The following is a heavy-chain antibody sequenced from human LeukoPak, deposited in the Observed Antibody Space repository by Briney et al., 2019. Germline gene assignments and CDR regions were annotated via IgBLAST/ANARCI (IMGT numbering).Heavy chain of an antibody. Sequence: GGSLRLSCAASGFTFSTYAMLWVRQAPGKGLEWVAVISFDGSNKFYADSVKGRFAISRDNSKNTLYLQMNSLRAEDTAVYYCARDSGWYYFDYWGQGTLVTVSS. CDR2: ISFDGSNK. V-gene: IGHV3-30*09. CDR3: ARDSGWYYFDY. CDR1: GFTFSTYA. J-gene: IGHJ4*02. D-gene: IGHD2-15*01.